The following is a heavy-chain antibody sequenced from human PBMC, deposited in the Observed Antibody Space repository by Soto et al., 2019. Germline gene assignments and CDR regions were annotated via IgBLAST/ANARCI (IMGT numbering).Heavy chain of an antibody. CDR3: AGDILSGYSRYDY. D-gene: IGHD3-9*01. CDR2: INAANGDT. V-gene: IGHV1-3*01. CDR1: GYTFTNYA. J-gene: IGHJ4*02. Sequence: ASVKVSCKASGYTFTNYAIHWVRQAPGQSLEWMGWINAANGDTRYSQKFQGRVTITRDTSASIAYMDLSSRRSEDTAVYYCAGDILSGYSRYDYWGQGTLVTVSS.